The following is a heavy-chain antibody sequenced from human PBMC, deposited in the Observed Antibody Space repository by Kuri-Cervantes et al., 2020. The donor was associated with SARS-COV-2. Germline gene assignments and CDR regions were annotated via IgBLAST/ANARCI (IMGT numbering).Heavy chain of an antibody. CDR3: AKADWANYYYYYGMDV. D-gene: IGHD3-9*01. Sequence: GESLKISCAASGFTFSSYAMSWVRQAPRKRLEWVSAISSSGGSTYYADSAKGRFTISRDNSKNTLYPQMNSLRAEDAAVYYCAKADWANYYYYYGMDVWGQGTTVTVSS. J-gene: IGHJ6*02. V-gene: IGHV3-23*01. CDR1: GFTFSSYA. CDR2: ISSSGGST.